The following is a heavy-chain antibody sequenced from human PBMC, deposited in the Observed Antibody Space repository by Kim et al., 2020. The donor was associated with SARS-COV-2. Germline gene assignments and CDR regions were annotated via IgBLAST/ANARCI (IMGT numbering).Heavy chain of an antibody. D-gene: IGHD6-6*01. V-gene: IGHV4-59*13. Sequence: SETLSLTCTVSGGSISNYYWSWIRQPPGKGLEWIGYIYHSGNTDYNPSLKSRVTISLATSKNQFSLKLSSVTAADTAVYYCAREHIRSSISSYFDYWGQGTLVTVPS. CDR1: GGSISNYY. CDR3: AREHIRSSISSYFDY. CDR2: IYHSGNT. J-gene: IGHJ4*02.